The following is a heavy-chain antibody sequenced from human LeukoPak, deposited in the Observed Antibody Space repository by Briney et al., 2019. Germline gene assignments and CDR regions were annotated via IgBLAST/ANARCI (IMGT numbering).Heavy chain of an antibody. Sequence: SEILSLTCAVSGVSISSGGYSWSWIRQPPGKGLEWIGYIYHSGSTYYNPSLNSRVTISVDRSKNQFSLKLSSVTAADTAVYYCARGPSPYYGSGSYFGMDVWGKGTTVTVSS. CDR1: GVSISSGGYS. J-gene: IGHJ6*04. V-gene: IGHV4-30-2*01. CDR2: IYHSGST. CDR3: ARGPSPYYGSGSYFGMDV. D-gene: IGHD3-10*01.